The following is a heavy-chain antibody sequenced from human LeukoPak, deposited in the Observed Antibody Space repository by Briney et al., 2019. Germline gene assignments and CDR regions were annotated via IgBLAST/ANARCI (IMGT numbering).Heavy chain of an antibody. D-gene: IGHD1-26*01. J-gene: IGHJ4*02. CDR1: GFTFSDYF. CDR3: ARDKIVGATFLDY. Sequence: GGSLRLSCAASGFTFSDYFMSWLRQGPGKGLEWVSHIDSSGTIYYADSVKGRATISRDNAKNSLSLQMNSLRAEDTAVYYCARDKIVGATFLDYWGQGTLVTVSS. V-gene: IGHV3-11*04. CDR2: IDSSGTI.